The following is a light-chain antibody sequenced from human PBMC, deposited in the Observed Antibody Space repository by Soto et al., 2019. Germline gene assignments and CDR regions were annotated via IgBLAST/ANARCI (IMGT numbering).Light chain of an antibody. V-gene: IGLV2-14*03. CDR3: SSYTSSSTHV. J-gene: IGLJ1*01. CDR1: SSVVGGYDY. Sequence: QSVLTHPASGFGSPGPSIAISSPGTSSVVGGYDYVSWYQQLPGKAPKLMIYDVNNRPSGASNRFSGSKSGNTASLTISGLQAEDEADYYCSSYTSSSTHVFGTGTKVTVL. CDR2: DVN.